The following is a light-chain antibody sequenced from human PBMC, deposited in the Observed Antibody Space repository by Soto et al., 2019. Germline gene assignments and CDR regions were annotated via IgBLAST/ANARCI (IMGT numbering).Light chain of an antibody. J-gene: IGLJ2*01. CDR3: SSYASNGDVL. CDR1: SSDVGTYEY. Sequence: QSALTQPASVSGSPGQSITISCTGTSSDVGTYEYVSWYQQHPGKAPKLMIYDVSTRPSGVSARFAGAKSGNTASLTISGLQAEDEADYYCSSYASNGDVLFGGGTKVTVL. CDR2: DVS. V-gene: IGLV2-14*01.